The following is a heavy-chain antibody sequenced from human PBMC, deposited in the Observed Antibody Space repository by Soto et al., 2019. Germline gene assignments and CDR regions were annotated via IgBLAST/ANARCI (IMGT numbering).Heavy chain of an antibody. V-gene: IGHV3-7*01. D-gene: IGHD7-27*01. CDR2: LNQDGSDK. J-gene: IGHJ4*02. CDR1: GFTFSNFW. Sequence: EVQLVESGGGLVQPGGSLRLSCAASGFTFSNFWMTWVRQAPGKGLEWVANLNQDGSDKYYVDSLKGRVTISRDNAKNLLYLQINSLRAEDTAVYFCAKTNWGTVDYWGQGTLVTVSS. CDR3: AKTNWGTVDY.